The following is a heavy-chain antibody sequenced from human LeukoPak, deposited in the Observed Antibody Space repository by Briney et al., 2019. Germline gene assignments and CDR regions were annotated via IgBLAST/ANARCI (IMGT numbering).Heavy chain of an antibody. Sequence: PGGSLRLSCAASGFTFSSYGMHWVRQAPGKGLEWVAVISYDGSNKYYADSVKGRFTISRDNSKNTLYLQMNSLRAEDTAVYYCAKDAALNYDFWSGYFNCWGQGTLVTVSS. CDR1: GFTFSSYG. CDR3: AKDAALNYDFWSGYFNC. V-gene: IGHV3-30*18. D-gene: IGHD3-3*01. CDR2: ISYDGSNK. J-gene: IGHJ4*02.